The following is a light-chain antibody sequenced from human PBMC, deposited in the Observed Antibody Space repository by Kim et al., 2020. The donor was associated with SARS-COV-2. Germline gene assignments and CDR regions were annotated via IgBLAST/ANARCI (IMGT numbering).Light chain of an antibody. Sequence: DNQMTQSPSSLSASVGDRVTITCRASQSISSYLNWYQKKPGKAPKVLIYTASSLQSGVTSRFSGSGSGTDFTLTISSLQPEDFATYYCQQSYSDPYTFGQGTKVDIK. J-gene: IGKJ2*01. CDR1: QSISSY. CDR2: TAS. CDR3: QQSYSDPYT. V-gene: IGKV1-39*01.